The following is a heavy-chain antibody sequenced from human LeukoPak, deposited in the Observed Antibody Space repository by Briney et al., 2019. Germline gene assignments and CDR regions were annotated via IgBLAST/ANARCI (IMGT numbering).Heavy chain of an antibody. D-gene: IGHD3-22*01. J-gene: IGHJ4*02. CDR2: INHSGST. Sequence: PSETLSLTCAVYGESFSGYYWSWLRQPPGKGLEWLGEINHSGSTNYNPSLKSRVTISVDTSKNQFSLKLSSVTAADTAVYYCARGYLAYYDSSGYVPYYFDYWGQGTLVTVSS. V-gene: IGHV4-34*01. CDR1: GESFSGYY. CDR3: ARGYLAYYDSSGYVPYYFDY.